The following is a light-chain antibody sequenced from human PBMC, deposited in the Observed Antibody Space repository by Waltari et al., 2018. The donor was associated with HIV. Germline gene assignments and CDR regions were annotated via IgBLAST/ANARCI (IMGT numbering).Light chain of an antibody. CDR1: SSDVGGYNY. V-gene: IGLV2-8*01. CDR3: SSFAGSNNLMV. J-gene: IGLJ2*01. CDR2: QVN. Sequence: QSALTQPPSASGSPGQSVTISCTGTSSDVGGYNYVSWYQQHPGKAPKLIIYQVNKRPSGGPDRFSGTKSGNRASLTVSGLQAEDAADYYGSSFAGSNNLMVFGGGTKLTVL.